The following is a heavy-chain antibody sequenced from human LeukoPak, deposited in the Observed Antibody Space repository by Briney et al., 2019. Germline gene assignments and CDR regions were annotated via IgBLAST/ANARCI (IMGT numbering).Heavy chain of an antibody. D-gene: IGHD6-19*01. CDR3: AKNNGWFHLAQ. Sequence: PGGSLRLSCAVSGFNFRDHWMDWVRQAPGKGLEWVGHIKTDGSETYYVDSLKGRFSISRDNTNNALYLRMNSLRVEDTAVYYCAKNNGWFHLAQWGQGTLVTVSS. CDR2: IKTDGSET. V-gene: IGHV3-7*03. CDR1: GFNFRDHW. J-gene: IGHJ4*02.